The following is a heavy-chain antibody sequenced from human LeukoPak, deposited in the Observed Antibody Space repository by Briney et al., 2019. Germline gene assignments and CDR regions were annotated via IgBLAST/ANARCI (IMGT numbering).Heavy chain of an antibody. CDR3: ARLDYDFWSGNHDY. Sequence: SETLSLTCTVSGGSISSYYWGWIRHPPGEGLEWIGSIYYSGSTFYNPSLQSRVTISVDTSKNQFSLRLSSVSAADTAVYYCARLDYDFWSGNHDYWGQGTLVTVSS. CDR1: GGSISSYY. V-gene: IGHV4-39*01. J-gene: IGHJ4*02. D-gene: IGHD3-3*01. CDR2: IYYSGST.